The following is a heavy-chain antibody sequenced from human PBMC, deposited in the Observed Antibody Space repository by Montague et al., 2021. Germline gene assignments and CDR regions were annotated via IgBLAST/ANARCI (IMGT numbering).Heavy chain of an antibody. D-gene: IGHD1-26*01. CDR2: IYHGTT. CDR1: GGSISSKYF. Sequence: SETLSLTCTVSGGSISSKYFCSWVRQPLGKGLKWIGEIYHGTTSYSPSLKGRLTVSMDTSKNQFSLKLSSVTAPDTAIYYCAVGSESAWELLHHWGQGILVTVSS. J-gene: IGHJ5*02. CDR3: AVGSESAWELLHH. V-gene: IGHV4-4*02.